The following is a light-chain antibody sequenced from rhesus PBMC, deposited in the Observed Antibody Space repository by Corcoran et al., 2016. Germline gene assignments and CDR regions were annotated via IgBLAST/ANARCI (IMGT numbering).Light chain of an antibody. CDR2: SAH. CDR3: QQYNDLLWT. Sequence: EIVMTQSPATLSLSPGETATLSCRASESVGSNLAWYQQQPGQAPNPLVHSAHFRATGTPDRFSGSGSRTEFTLTISRLEPEDVGVYHCQQYNDLLWTFGHGTKVEIK. V-gene: IGKV3-40*03. J-gene: IGKJ1*01. CDR1: ESVGSN.